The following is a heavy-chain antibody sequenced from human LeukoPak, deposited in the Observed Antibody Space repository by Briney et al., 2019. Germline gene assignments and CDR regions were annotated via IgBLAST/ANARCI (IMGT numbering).Heavy chain of an antibody. V-gene: IGHV3-64D*06. Sequence: GGSLRLSCSASGFIISDYAMHWVRQAPGKGLEYVSAISANGGSTYYADSVKGRFTISRDTSKNTLYLQMSSLRAEDTAMYHCVKDLYRGDSASWYFFHYWGQGTLVTVSS. CDR3: VKDLYRGDSASWYFFHY. D-gene: IGHD6-13*01. J-gene: IGHJ4*02. CDR2: ISANGGST. CDR1: GFIISDYA.